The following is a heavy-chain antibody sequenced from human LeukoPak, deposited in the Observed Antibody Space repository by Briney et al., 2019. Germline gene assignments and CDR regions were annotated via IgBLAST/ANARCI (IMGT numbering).Heavy chain of an antibody. V-gene: IGHV3-66*01. CDR1: RFTVCTNY. D-gene: IGHD4-17*01. CDR2: IYSDGST. CDR3: ARDRPGDPFDY. J-gene: IGHJ4*02. Sequence: GGSLRLSCVASRFTVCTNYISWVRQAPGKGLEWVSIIYSDGSTYYADSVKGRFTISRDNSKNTLYLQMNSLRAEDTAVYFCARDRPGDPFDYWGQGTLVTVSS.